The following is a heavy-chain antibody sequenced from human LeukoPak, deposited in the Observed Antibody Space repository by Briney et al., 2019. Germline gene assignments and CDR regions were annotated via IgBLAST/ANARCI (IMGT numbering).Heavy chain of an antibody. J-gene: IGHJ4*02. Sequence: SETLSLTCTVSGGPISSYYWSWIRQPPGKGLEWIGYIYYSGSTNYNPSLKSRVTISVDTSKNQFSLKLSSVTAADTAVYYCAREEMATDYFDYWGQGTLVTVSS. CDR3: AREEMATDYFDY. CDR2: IYYSGST. V-gene: IGHV4-59*01. CDR1: GGPISSYY. D-gene: IGHD5-24*01.